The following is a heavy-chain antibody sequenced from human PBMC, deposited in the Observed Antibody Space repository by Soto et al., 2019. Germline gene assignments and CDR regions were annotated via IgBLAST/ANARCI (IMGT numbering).Heavy chain of an antibody. D-gene: IGHD3-16*01. CDR3: ARHGLTAYMVYYFDF. CDR1: GGSFSGYY. CDR2: INHSGST. Sequence: SETLSLTCAVYGGSFSGYYWTWIRQPPGTGLEWIGEINHSGSTNYNPSLKSRVTISVDTSKDQFSLKLTSVTAADTAVYYCARHGLTAYMVYYFDFWGQGTLVTVSS. V-gene: IGHV4-34*01. J-gene: IGHJ4*02.